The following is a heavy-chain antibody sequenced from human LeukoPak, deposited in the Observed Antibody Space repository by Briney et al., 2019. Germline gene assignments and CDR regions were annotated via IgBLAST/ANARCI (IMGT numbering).Heavy chain of an antibody. CDR1: GGSFSGYY. Sequence: SETLSLTCAVYGGSFSGYYWSWIRQPPGMGLEWIGYIYYSGSTNCNPSLKSRVTISLDTSKNQFSLKLSSVTAADTAVYYCARDFKNYYDSSGYYHAFDIWGQGTMVTVSS. CDR2: IYYSGST. CDR3: ARDFKNYYDSSGYYHAFDI. V-gene: IGHV4-59*01. D-gene: IGHD3-22*01. J-gene: IGHJ3*02.